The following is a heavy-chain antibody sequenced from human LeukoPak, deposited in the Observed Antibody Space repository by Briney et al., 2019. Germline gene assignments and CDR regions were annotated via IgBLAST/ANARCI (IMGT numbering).Heavy chain of an antibody. J-gene: IGHJ6*03. V-gene: IGHV1-69*04. CDR1: GGTFSSYT. CDR2: IITILGIA. Sequence: SVKVSCKASGGTFSSYTISWVRQAPGQGLEWMGRIITILGIANYAQKFQGRVTITADKSTSTAYMELSSLRSEDTAVYYCARDLNWHYGGRSVSGGYMEVWGKGTTVTVSS. CDR3: ARDLNWHYGGRSVSGGYMEV. D-gene: IGHD1-7*01.